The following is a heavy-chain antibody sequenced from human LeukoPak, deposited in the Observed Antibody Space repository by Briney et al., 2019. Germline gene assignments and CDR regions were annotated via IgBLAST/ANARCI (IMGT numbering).Heavy chain of an antibody. CDR2: ISDSGGST. CDR3: AIGSGSYYGAQFDY. Sequence: GGSLRLSCAASGFTFSSHTMSWVRQAPGKGLEWVSAISDSGGSTYYADSVKGRFTISRDNSKNTLYLQMNSLRAEDTAVYYCAIGSGSYYGAQFDYWGQGTLVTVSS. V-gene: IGHV3-23*01. CDR1: GFTFSSHT. D-gene: IGHD1-26*01. J-gene: IGHJ4*02.